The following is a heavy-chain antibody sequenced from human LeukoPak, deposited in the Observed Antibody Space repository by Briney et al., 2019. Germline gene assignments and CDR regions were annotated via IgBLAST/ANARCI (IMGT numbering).Heavy chain of an antibody. CDR1: GFTFSNYW. V-gene: IGHV3-7*01. CDR3: ARVPYYGSGSYFDY. CDR2: INKDGSEK. D-gene: IGHD3-10*01. Sequence: PGGSLRLSCAASGFTFSNYWMSWVRQAPGKGLEWVANINKDGSEKYYVDSVKGRFTISRDNAKNSLYLQMNSLKAEDTAVYYCARVPYYGSGSYFDYWGQGTLVTVSS. J-gene: IGHJ4*02.